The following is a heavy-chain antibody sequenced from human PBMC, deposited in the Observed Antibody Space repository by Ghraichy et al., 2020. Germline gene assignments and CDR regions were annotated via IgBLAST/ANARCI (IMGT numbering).Heavy chain of an antibody. CDR3: AHSSDYDYVWGSYTPHAFDI. CDR1: GFSLSTSGVG. V-gene: IGHV2-5*01. CDR2: IYWNDDK. Sequence: SGPTLVKPTQTLTLTCTFSGFSLSTSGVGVGWIRQPPGKALEWLALIYWNDDKRYSPSLKSRLTITKDTSKNQVVLTMTNMDPVDTATYYCAHSSDYDYVWGSYTPHAFDIWGQGTMVTVSS. J-gene: IGHJ3*02. D-gene: IGHD3-16*01.